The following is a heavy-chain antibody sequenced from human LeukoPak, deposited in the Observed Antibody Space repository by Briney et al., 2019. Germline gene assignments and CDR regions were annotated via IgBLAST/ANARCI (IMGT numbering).Heavy chain of an antibody. J-gene: IGHJ3*02. CDR2: IKSKTDGGTT. CDR1: GFTFSNAW. Sequence: GGSLRLSCAASGFTFSNAWMSWVRQAPGKGLEWVGRIKSKTDGGTTDYAAPVKGRFTISRDDSKNTLYLQMNSLRAEDTALYYCAEVSGPNLIGAFDIWGQGTMVTVSS. D-gene: IGHD2-15*01. CDR3: AEVSGPNLIGAFDI. V-gene: IGHV3-15*05.